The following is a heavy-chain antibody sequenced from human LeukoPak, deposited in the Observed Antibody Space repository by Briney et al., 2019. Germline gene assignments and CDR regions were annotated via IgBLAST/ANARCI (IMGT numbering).Heavy chain of an antibody. CDR3: ARDTSSSWYDY. CDR2: ISGSAVIT. V-gene: IGHV3-21*01. J-gene: IGHJ4*02. CDR1: GLTFINYG. Sequence: GGSLRLSCAASGLTFINYGMTWVRQAPGKGLEWVSAISGSAVITFYADSVKGRFTISRDNAKNSLYLQMNSLRAEDTAVYYCARDTSSSWYDYWGQGTLVTVSS. D-gene: IGHD6-13*01.